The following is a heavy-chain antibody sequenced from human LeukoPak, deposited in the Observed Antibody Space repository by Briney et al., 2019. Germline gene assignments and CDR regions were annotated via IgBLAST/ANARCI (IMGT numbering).Heavy chain of an antibody. V-gene: IGHV1-24*01. D-gene: IGHD1-26*01. CDR3: ATTIGTGGSYYYRHFQH. CDR1: GYTLTELS. CDR2: FDPEDGET. J-gene: IGHJ1*01. Sequence: GASVKVSCKVSGYTLTELSMHWVRQAPGKGLEWMGGFDPEDGETIYAQKFQGRVTMTEDTSTDTAYMELSSLRSEDTAVYYCATTIGTGGSYYYRHFQHWDQGTLVTVSS.